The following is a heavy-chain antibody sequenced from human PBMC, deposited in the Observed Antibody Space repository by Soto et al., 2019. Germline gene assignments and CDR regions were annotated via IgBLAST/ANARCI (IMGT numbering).Heavy chain of an antibody. CDR3: ASLRWLVTPSGY. J-gene: IGHJ4*02. D-gene: IGHD6-19*01. Sequence: VGSLIICCASSGFTFSSYGMHWVRQAPGKGLVWVSRINSDGSSTSYADSVKGRFTISRDNAKNTLYLQMNSLRAEDTAVYYCASLRWLVTPSGYWGQGTLVNVSS. CDR2: INSDGSST. V-gene: IGHV3-74*01. CDR1: GFTFSSYG.